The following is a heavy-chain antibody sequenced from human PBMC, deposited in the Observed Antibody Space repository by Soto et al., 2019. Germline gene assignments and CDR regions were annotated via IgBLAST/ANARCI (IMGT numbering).Heavy chain of an antibody. D-gene: IGHD3-16*01. CDR1: GGSISSYY. CDR3: ARLPYDSSGAFDL. Sequence: SETLSLTCTVSGGSISSYYWSWIRQPPGKGLEWIGYIYSTERPKYSPSLKSRVTISIDTSKNQFSLKLSSVTAADTAVYYCARLPYDSSGAFDLWGQGTMVTVSS. V-gene: IGHV4-59*08. CDR2: IYSTERP. J-gene: IGHJ3*01.